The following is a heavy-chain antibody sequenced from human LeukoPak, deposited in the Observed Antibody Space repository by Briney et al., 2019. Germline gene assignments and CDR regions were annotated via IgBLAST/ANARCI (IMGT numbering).Heavy chain of an antibody. Sequence: SETLSLTCAVYGGSFSGYYWSWIRQPPGKGLEWIGEINHSGSTNYNPSLKSRVTISVDTSKNQFSLKLSSVTAADTAVYYCARGSMSSWYPSPSYWGQGTLVTVSS. V-gene: IGHV4-34*01. CDR3: ARGSMSSWYPSPSY. J-gene: IGHJ4*02. CDR2: INHSGST. CDR1: GGSFSGYY. D-gene: IGHD6-13*01.